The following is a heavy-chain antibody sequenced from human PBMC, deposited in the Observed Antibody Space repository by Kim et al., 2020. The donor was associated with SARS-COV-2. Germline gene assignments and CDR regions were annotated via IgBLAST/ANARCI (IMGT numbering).Heavy chain of an antibody. J-gene: IGHJ4*02. CDR3: ARDRHKGGRGSYYGLDY. V-gene: IGHV1-2*02. CDR1: GYTFTGYY. Sequence: ASVKVSCKASGYTFTGYYMHWVRQAPGQGLEWMGWINPNSGGTNYAQKFQGRVTMTRDTSISTAYMELSRLRSDDTAVYYCARDRHKGGRGSYYGLDYWGQGTLVTVSS. D-gene: IGHD1-26*01. CDR2: INPNSGGT.